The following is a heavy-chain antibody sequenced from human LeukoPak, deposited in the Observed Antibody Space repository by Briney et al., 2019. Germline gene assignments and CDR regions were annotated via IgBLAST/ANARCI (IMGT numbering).Heavy chain of an antibody. D-gene: IGHD3-10*01. CDR2: IYYSGST. Sequence: PSETLSLTCTVSGGSIRSSSNYWGWIRQPPGKGLEWIGSIYYSGSTHYNSSLKSRVTISVDMSENQFSLKLSSVTAADTAVYYCARDMGTYYYGSGTRGWFDPWGQGTLVTVSS. CDR3: ARDMGTYYYGSGTRGWFDP. CDR1: GGSIRSSSNY. J-gene: IGHJ5*02. V-gene: IGHV4-39*07.